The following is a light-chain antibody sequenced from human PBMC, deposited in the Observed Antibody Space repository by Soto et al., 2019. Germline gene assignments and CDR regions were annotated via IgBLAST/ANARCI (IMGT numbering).Light chain of an antibody. Sequence: VLTQAPFTLSLSPGERATLSCRASQSFRGLLAWYQQKPGQAPRLLIYDAYNRATGIPPRFSGSGSGTDFTLTISGLEPEDSAVYYCQQRHRWPITFGQGTRLEIK. CDR1: QSFRGL. CDR2: DAY. CDR3: QQRHRWPIT. V-gene: IGKV3-11*01. J-gene: IGKJ5*01.